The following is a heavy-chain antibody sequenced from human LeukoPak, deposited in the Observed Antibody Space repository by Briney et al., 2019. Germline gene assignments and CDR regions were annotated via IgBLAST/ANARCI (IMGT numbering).Heavy chain of an antibody. D-gene: IGHD6-6*01. J-gene: IGHJ6*02. Sequence: GGSLKLSCAASGFTFSGSAMHWVRQASGKGLEWVGRIRSKANSYATAYAASVKGRFTISRDDSKNTAYLQMNSLKTEDTAVYYCARDNYSSSLYYYYYYYGMDVWGQGTTVTVSS. CDR1: GFTFSGSA. V-gene: IGHV3-73*01. CDR2: IRSKANSYAT. CDR3: ARDNYSSSLYYYYYYYGMDV.